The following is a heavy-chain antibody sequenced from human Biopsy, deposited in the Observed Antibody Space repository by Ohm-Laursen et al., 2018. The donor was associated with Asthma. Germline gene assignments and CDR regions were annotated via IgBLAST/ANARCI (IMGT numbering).Heavy chain of an antibody. CDR2: ISFDGTNR. J-gene: IGHJ4*02. Sequence: SLRLSCAATGFTFSNYGMHWVRQAPGKGLDWVAVISFDGTNRNYTDSVKGRFTISRDNSKDTLYLQVNSLRGDDTAVYYCARGKTWGRSYYFDYWGQGTLVTVSS. D-gene: IGHD6-6*01. V-gene: IGHV3-30*03. CDR3: ARGKTWGRSYYFDY. CDR1: GFTFSNYG.